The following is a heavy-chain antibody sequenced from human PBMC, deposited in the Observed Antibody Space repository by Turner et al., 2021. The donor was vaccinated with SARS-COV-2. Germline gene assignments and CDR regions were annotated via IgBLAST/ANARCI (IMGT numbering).Heavy chain of an antibody. V-gene: IGHV4-39*01. CDR1: GVSITSTNCF. CDR2: FSYSGST. CDR3: ARLYHHDTSGVDF. J-gene: IGHJ4*02. D-gene: IGHD3-22*01. Sequence: QVPLQESGPGLVKPSETLALSCTVSGVSITSTNCFWGWIRQSPGKGLEGMGIFSYSGSTFSNPSFKGRVTMSADPSKRQFFLRLTSVTAADTAVYSCARLYHHDTSGVDFWGQGTQVTVSS.